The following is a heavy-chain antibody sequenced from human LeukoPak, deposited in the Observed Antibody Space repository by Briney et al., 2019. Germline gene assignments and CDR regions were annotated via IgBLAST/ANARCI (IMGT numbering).Heavy chain of an antibody. CDR2: IYSGGST. D-gene: IGHD6-13*01. Sequence: PGGSLRLSCAASGFTVSSNYMSWVRQAPGKGLEWVSVIYSGGSTYYADSVKGRFTISRDNSKNTLYLQMNSLRAEDTAVYYCAKDVARIAAGLYYFDYWGQGTLVTVSS. CDR1: GFTVSSNY. J-gene: IGHJ4*02. V-gene: IGHV3-53*01. CDR3: AKDVARIAAGLYYFDY.